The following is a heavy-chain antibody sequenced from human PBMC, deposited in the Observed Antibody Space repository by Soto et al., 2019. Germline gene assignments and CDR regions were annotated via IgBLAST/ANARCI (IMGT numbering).Heavy chain of an antibody. CDR3: AHSPPDSVLLWFGEFEPRNWFDP. Sequence: QITLKESGPTLVKPTQTLTLTCTFSGFSLSTSGVGVGWIRQPPGKALEWLALIYWDDDKRYSPSLKSRLTITQDTSKTQVVLTMTNMDPVDTATYYCAHSPPDSVLLWFGEFEPRNWFDPWGQGTLVTVSS. J-gene: IGHJ5*02. CDR1: GFSLSTSGVG. D-gene: IGHD3-10*01. V-gene: IGHV2-5*02. CDR2: IYWDDDK.